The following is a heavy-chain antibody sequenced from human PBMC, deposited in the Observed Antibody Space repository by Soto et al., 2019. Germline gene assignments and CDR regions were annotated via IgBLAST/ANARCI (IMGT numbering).Heavy chain of an antibody. V-gene: IGHV1-2*04. CDR1: GYTFAGHY. CDR2: ISPNSGGT. Sequence: ASVKVSCKASGYTFAGHYLHWVRQAPGQGLEWMGWISPNSGGTNYAQEFQGSVTMTRDTSINTAYMELSRLRSDDSAVYYCARVRTWLQGNDAFDIWGQGTLVTVSS. J-gene: IGHJ3*02. CDR3: ARVRTWLQGNDAFDI. D-gene: IGHD5-12*01.